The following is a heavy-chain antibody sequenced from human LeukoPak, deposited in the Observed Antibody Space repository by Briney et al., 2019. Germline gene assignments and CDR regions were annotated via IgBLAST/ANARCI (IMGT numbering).Heavy chain of an antibody. CDR3: ARDGVLRFLEPPENWFDP. D-gene: IGHD3-3*01. V-gene: IGHV1-2*02. Sequence: ASVKVSCKASGYTFTGYYMHWVRQAPGQGLEWMGWINPNSGGTNYAQKFQGRVTMTRDTSISTAYMELSRLRSDDTAVYYCARDGVLRFLEPPENWFDPWGQGTLVTVSS. J-gene: IGHJ5*02. CDR2: INPNSGGT. CDR1: GYTFTGYY.